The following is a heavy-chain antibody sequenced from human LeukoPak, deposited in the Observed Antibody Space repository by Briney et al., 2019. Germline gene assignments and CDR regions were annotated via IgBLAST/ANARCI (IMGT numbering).Heavy chain of an antibody. J-gene: IGHJ5*02. D-gene: IGHD5-18*01. Sequence: PGGSLRLSCAASGFTFSSYEMNWVRQAPGKGLEWVSYISSSGSTIYYADSVKGRFTISRDNAKNSLYLQMNSLRAEDTAVYYCARAGFDTAMGPGGWFDPWGRGTLVTVSS. V-gene: IGHV3-48*03. CDR2: ISSSGSTI. CDR3: ARAGFDTAMGPGGWFDP. CDR1: GFTFSSYE.